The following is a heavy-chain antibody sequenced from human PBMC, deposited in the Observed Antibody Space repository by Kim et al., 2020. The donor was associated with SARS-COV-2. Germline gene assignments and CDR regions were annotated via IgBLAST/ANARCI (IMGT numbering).Heavy chain of an antibody. D-gene: IGHD4-17*01. CDR1: GFTFSSYA. CDR3: AKGYNLDYGDYGGGFEY. J-gene: IGHJ4*02. Sequence: GGSLRLSCAASGFTFSSYAMSWVRQAPGKGLEWVSAISGSGGSTYYADSVKGRFTISRDNSKNTLYLQMNSLRAEDTAVYYCAKGYNLDYGDYGGGFEYWGQGTLVTVSS. V-gene: IGHV3-23*01. CDR2: ISGSGGST.